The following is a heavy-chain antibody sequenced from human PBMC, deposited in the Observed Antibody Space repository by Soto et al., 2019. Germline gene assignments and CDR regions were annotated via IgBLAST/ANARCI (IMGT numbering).Heavy chain of an antibody. V-gene: IGHV4-30-2*01. CDR1: GGSISSGGYS. CDR3: ARDKITGLFDY. Sequence: SETLSLTCAVSGGSISSGGYSWSWIRQPPGKGLEWIGYIYHSGSTYYNPSLKSRVAISVDTSKNQFSLKLTSVTAADTAVYYCARDKITGLFDYWGQGTLVTVSS. J-gene: IGHJ4*02. D-gene: IGHD2-8*02. CDR2: IYHSGST.